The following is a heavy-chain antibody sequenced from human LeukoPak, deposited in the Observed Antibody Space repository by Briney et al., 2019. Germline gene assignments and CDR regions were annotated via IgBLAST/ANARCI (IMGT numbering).Heavy chain of an antibody. CDR3: AGAPPLLYSSSSLGAFGI. V-gene: IGHV4-59*01. CDR1: GGSISSYY. CDR2: IYYSGST. Sequence: SETLSLTCTVSGGSISSYYWSWIRQPPGKGLEWIGYIYYSGSTNYNPSLRSRITISVDTSKNQFSLKLNSVTAADTAVYYCAGAPPLLYSSSSLGAFGIWGQGTMVTVSS. D-gene: IGHD6-13*01. J-gene: IGHJ3*02.